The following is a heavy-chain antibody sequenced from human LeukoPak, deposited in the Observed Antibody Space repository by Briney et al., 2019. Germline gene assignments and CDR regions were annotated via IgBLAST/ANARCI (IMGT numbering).Heavy chain of an antibody. CDR2: ISSSSSYI. CDR3: ARMVAGTFGYFDY. J-gene: IGHJ4*02. Sequence: PGGSLRLSCAASGFTFSSYSMNWVRQAPGKGLEWVSSISSSSSYIYYADSVKGRFTISRDNAKNSLYLQMNSLRAEDTAVYYCARMVAGTFGYFDYWGQGTLVTVSS. CDR1: GFTFSSYS. D-gene: IGHD6-19*01. V-gene: IGHV3-21*01.